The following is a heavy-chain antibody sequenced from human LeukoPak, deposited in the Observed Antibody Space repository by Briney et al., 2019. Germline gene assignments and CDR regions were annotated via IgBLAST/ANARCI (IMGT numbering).Heavy chain of an antibody. V-gene: IGHV3-30*01. CDR2: ISYDGSNK. CDR3: ARDQSTGWLPLGYFDY. CDR1: GFTFSSYA. Sequence: PGRSLRLSCAASGFTFSSYAMHWVRQAPGRGLEWVAVISYDGSNKYYADFVQCRFTISRDNSKNTLYLQMNSLRAEDTAVYYCARDQSTGWLPLGYFDYWGQGTLVTVSS. J-gene: IGHJ4*02. D-gene: IGHD5-24*01.